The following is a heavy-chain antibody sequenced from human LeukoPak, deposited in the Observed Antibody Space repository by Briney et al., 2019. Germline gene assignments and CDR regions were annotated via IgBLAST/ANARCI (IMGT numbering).Heavy chain of an antibody. D-gene: IGHD6-19*01. CDR3: ARDTRYSSGWNNWFDP. CDR2: ISSSSSTI. V-gene: IGHV3-48*01. CDR1: GFTFSSYS. Sequence: GGSLRLSCAASGFTFSSYSMNWVRQASGKGLEWVSYISSSSSTIYYADSVKGRFTISRDNAKNSLYLQMNSLRAEDTAVYYCARDTRYSSGWNNWFDPWGQGTLVTVSS. J-gene: IGHJ5*02.